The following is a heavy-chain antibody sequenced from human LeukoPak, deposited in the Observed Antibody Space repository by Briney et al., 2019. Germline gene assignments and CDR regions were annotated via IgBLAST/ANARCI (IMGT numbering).Heavy chain of an antibody. CDR3: ARESLPQHGYEGY. CDR1: GGTFSSYA. D-gene: IGHD5-12*01. CDR2: IIPILGIA. J-gene: IGHJ4*02. Sequence: SVKVSCKASGGTFSSYAISWVRQAPGQGLEWMGRIIPILGIANYAQKFQGRVTITADKSTSTAYMELSSLRSEDTAVYYCARESLPQHGYEGYWGQGTLVTVSS. V-gene: IGHV1-69*04.